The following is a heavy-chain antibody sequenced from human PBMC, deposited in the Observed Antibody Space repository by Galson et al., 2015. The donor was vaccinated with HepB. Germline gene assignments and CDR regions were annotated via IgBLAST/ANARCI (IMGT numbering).Heavy chain of an antibody. V-gene: IGHV6-1*01. D-gene: IGHD6-19*01. CDR2: TYYRSKWSR. J-gene: IGHJ4*02. CDR1: GDSVSSNVAA. Sequence: CAISGDSVSSNVAAWNWIRQSPSRGLEWRGRTYYRSKWSRDYAVSVKSRNTINPDTSKNQFSLQLKYVTPEDTAVYYCARYYGTGWSHWGQGTLITVSS. CDR3: ARYYGTGWSH.